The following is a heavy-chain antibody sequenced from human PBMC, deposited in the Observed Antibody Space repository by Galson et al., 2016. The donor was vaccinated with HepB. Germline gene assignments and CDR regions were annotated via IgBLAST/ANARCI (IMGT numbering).Heavy chain of an antibody. D-gene: IGHD3-16*01. Sequence: PVLVKPTQTLTLTCTFSGFSLTTSGMRVSWIRQPPGKALAWLARIDWDDNRFYSTSLKTRLTISKDSSKNQVALTMANMDPVDTATYYCARIPRGDYYFDYWGQGTLVTVSS. CDR2: IDWDDNR. CDR3: ARIPRGDYYFDY. CDR1: GFSLTTSGMR. V-gene: IGHV2-70*04. J-gene: IGHJ4*02.